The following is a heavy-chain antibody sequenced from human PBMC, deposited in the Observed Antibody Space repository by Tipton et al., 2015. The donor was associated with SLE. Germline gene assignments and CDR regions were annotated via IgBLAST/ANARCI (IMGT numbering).Heavy chain of an antibody. CDR3: AKDGDSSGYPNGY. CDR1: GFTFSSYG. J-gene: IGHJ4*02. D-gene: IGHD3-22*01. V-gene: IGHV3-30*02. CDR2: IRYDGSNK. Sequence: SLRLSCAASGFTFSSYGMHWVRQAPGKGLEWVAFIRYDGSNKYYADSVKGRFTISRDNSKNTLYLQMNSLRAEDTAVYYCAKDGDSSGYPNGYWGQGTLVTVSS.